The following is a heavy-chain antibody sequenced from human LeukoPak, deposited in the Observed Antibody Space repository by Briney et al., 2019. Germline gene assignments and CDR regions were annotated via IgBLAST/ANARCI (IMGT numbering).Heavy chain of an antibody. CDR1: GFTFSSYS. CDR3: ARALLVSGGYSGSDY. CDR2: ISSSSSYT. J-gene: IGHJ4*02. Sequence: SGGSLRLSCAASGFTFSSYSMNWVRQAPGKGLEWVSYISSSSSYTNYADSVKGRFTISRDNAKNSLYLQMNSLRAEDTAVYYCARALLVSGGYSGSDYWGQGTLVTVSS. V-gene: IGHV3-21*05. D-gene: IGHD1-26*01.